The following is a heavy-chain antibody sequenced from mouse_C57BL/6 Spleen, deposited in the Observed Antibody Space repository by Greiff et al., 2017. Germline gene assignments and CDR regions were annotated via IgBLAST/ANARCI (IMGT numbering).Heavy chain of an antibody. J-gene: IGHJ4*01. CDR2: ILPGSGST. Sequence: QVQLQQSGAELMKPGASVKLSCKATGYTFTGYWIEWVKQRPGHGLEWIGEILPGSGSTNYNEKFKGKATFTADTSSNTAYMQLSSLTTEDSAIYYCARAPIYYYYDGDAMDYWGQGTSVTVSS. D-gene: IGHD2-4*01. CDR1: GYTFTGYW. CDR3: ARAPIYYYYDGDAMDY. V-gene: IGHV1-9*01.